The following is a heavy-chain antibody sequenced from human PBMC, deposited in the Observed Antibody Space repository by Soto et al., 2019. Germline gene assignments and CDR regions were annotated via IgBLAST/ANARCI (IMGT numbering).Heavy chain of an antibody. CDR2: IYWDGDK. V-gene: IGHV2-5*02. D-gene: IGHD2-15*01. CDR1: GVSLSTSGEG. CDR3: AHRQRTVVVGAPFDL. Sequence: QITLRESGPTLVQPTQTLTLTCTLSGVSLSTSGEGVGWIRQPPGKALEWLALIYWDGDKRFSPSLKSRLAITRDISKNQVVMTMTDMAPEDTAIYYCAHRQRTVVVGAPFDLWGQGSQVTDSS. J-gene: IGHJ4*02.